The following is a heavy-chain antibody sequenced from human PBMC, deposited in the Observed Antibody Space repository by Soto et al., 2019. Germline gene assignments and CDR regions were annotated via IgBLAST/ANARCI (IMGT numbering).Heavy chain of an antibody. J-gene: IGHJ3*02. CDR3: ARGISDDFWSGGWCFDI. CDR1: GFTFDDYG. V-gene: IGHV3-20*01. D-gene: IGHD3-3*01. Sequence: GGSLRLSCAASGFTFDDYGMSWVRQAPGKGLEWVSGINWNGGSTGYADSVKGRFTISGDNAKNSLYLQMNSLRAEDTALYHCARGISDDFWSGGWCFDIWGQGTMVTVSS. CDR2: INWNGGST.